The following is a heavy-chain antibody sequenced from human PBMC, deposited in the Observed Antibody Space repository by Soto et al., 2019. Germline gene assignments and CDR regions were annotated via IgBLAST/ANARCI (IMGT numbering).Heavy chain of an antibody. J-gene: IGHJ6*02. V-gene: IGHV6-1*01. CDR1: GDWVSSNRAA. D-gene: IGHD3-3*01. CDR3: ARAGDYDSWSGYTSQYYYYGMDV. CDR2: TYYRSKWYN. Sequence: SQTLSLTCAISGDWVSSNRAAWNWIKQSPSRGLEWLGRTYYRSKWYNDYAVSVKSRMTINPDTSKSQFSLQLNSVTPEDTAVYYCARAGDYDSWSGYTSQYYYYGMDVWSQGTTVTVSS.